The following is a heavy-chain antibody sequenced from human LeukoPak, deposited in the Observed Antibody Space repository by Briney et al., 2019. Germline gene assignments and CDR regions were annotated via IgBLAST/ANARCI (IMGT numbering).Heavy chain of an antibody. CDR2: VSECGGST. Sequence: HAGESLSLSCAVSGITLSNYGMTWVRQAPGKGLECVAGVSECGGSTNYADSVKGRFTISRDNPKNTLYLQINSLRAEDTAVYFCAKRDIVIRVILVGFHKEAYYFDSWGQGALVTVSS. CDR1: GITLSNYG. D-gene: IGHD5-12*01. CDR3: AKRDIVIRVILVGFHKEAYYFDS. J-gene: IGHJ4*02. V-gene: IGHV3-23*01.